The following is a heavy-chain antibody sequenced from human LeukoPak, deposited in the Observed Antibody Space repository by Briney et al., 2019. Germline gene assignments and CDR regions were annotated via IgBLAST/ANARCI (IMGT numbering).Heavy chain of an antibody. V-gene: IGHV4-38-2*02. CDR3: ARDSGYPPNWFDP. CDR1: GYSISSGYY. Sequence: SETLSLTCTVSGYSISSGYYWGWIRQPPGKGLEWIGSIYHSGSTYYNPSLKSRVTISVDTSKNQFSLKLSSVTAADTAVYYCARDSGYPPNWFDPWGQGTLVTVSS. CDR2: IYHSGST. D-gene: IGHD5-12*01. J-gene: IGHJ5*02.